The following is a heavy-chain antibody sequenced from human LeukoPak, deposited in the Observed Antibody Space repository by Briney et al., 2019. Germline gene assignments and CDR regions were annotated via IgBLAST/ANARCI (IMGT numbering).Heavy chain of an antibody. V-gene: IGHV4-34*01. D-gene: IGHD6-19*01. Sequence: SETLSLTCAVYGGSFSGYYWSWIRQPPGKGLEWIGEINHSGSTNYNPSLKSRVTISVDTSKNQFSLKLSSVTAADTAVYYCASAQYSSGWYSNYYYMDVWGKGTTVTISS. CDR2: INHSGST. J-gene: IGHJ6*03. CDR1: GGSFSGYY. CDR3: ASAQYSSGWYSNYYYMDV.